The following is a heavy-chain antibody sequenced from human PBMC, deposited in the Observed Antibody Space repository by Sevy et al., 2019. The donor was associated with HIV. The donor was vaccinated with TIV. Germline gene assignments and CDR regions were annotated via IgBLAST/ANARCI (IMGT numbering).Heavy chain of an antibody. Sequence: SETLSLTCTVSGGSVSSGSYYWSWIRQPPGKGLEWIGYIYYSGSTNYNPSLKSRVTISVDTSKNQFSLKLSSVTAAETAVYYCARDGIFGQQLAIDYWGQGTLVTVSS. CDR2: IYYSGST. CDR3: ARDGIFGQQLAIDY. J-gene: IGHJ4*02. V-gene: IGHV4-61*01. CDR1: GGSVSSGSYY. D-gene: IGHD6-13*01.